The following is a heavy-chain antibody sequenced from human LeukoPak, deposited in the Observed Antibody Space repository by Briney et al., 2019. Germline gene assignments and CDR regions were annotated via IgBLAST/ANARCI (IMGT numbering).Heavy chain of an antibody. CDR3: AAMIVVVDAFDI. J-gene: IGHJ3*02. D-gene: IGHD3-22*01. V-gene: IGHV4-59*04. CDR1: GGSISSYY. Sequence: SETLSLTCTVSGGSISSYYWSWIRQPPGKGLEWIGYIYYSGSTYYNPSLKSRVTISVDTSKNQFSLKLSSVTAADTAVYYCAAMIVVVDAFDIWGQGTMVTVSS. CDR2: IYYSGST.